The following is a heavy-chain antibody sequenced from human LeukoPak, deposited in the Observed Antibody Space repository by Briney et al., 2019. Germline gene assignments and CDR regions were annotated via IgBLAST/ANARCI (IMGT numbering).Heavy chain of an antibody. CDR3: ERGQGYYYMDV. Sequence: GGSLRLSCAPSGFTFSSYAMHWVRQAPGKGLAYVSAISRNGGRTYYANSVKGRFTISRENSKNTVYLQIGSLRAEDMAVYYCERGQGYYYMDVWGKGSTVSVCS. V-gene: IGHV3-64*01. CDR2: ISRNGGRT. J-gene: IGHJ6*03. CDR1: GFTFSSYA.